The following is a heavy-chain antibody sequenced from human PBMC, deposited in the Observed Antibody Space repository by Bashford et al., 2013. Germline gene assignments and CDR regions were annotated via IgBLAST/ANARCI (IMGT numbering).Heavy chain of an antibody. V-gene: IGHV1-69*06. D-gene: IGHD3-3*01. CDR3: ARSHEPYPLEWWYFDL. J-gene: IGHJ2*01. CDR1: GGTFSSYA. CDR2: IIPIFGTA. Sequence: SVKVSCKASGGTFSSYAISWVRQAPGQGLEWMGGIIPIFGTANYAQKFQGRVTITADKSTSTAYMELSSLRAEDTAVYYCARSHEPYPLEWWYFDLWGRGTLVTVSS.